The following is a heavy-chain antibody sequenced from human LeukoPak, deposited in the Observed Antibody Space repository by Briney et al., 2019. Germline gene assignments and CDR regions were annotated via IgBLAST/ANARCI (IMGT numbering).Heavy chain of an antibody. J-gene: IGHJ4*02. V-gene: IGHV4-34*01. CDR1: GGPFSGYF. CDR2: IHDSGTT. Sequence: SETLSLTCAVSGGPFSGYFWSWIRQPPGKGLEWIGEIHDSGTTNYNPSLNSRVTISEDTSKNQIYLNLRSVTAADTAVYYCARRYYYNLGSFPFDFWGQGTLVTVSS. CDR3: ARRYYYNLGSFPFDF. D-gene: IGHD3-10*01.